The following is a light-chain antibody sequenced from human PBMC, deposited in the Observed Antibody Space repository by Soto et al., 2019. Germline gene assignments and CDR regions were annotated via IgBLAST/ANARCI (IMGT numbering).Light chain of an antibody. CDR1: ERLSSVY. J-gene: IGKJ1*01. CDR3: QQYNKCLRT. Sequence: ETVLTQSPGTLSLSPGERATLSCRASERLSSVYLAWYQQRPGQPPRLLIYGASTRATGIPARFSGSGSATEFTLTISSLQYEEFAVDYCQQYNKCLRTFGQGTKVDIK. CDR2: GAS. V-gene: IGKV3-15*01.